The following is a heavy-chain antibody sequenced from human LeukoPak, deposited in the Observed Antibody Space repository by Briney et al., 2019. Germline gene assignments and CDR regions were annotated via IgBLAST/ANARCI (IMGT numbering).Heavy chain of an antibody. CDR3: ARPTTGLWFGYAFDI. J-gene: IGHJ3*02. V-gene: IGHV1-18*01. CDR2: FNPENGNT. CDR1: GYTFTHYA. Sequence: ASVKVSCKTSGYTFTHYAMNWVRQAPGQGLEWMGWFNPENGNTNYAQKVQGRVTMTADTSTSTSYMELRSLRSDDTAVYYCARPTTGLWFGYAFDIWGQGTMVTVSS. D-gene: IGHD3-10*01.